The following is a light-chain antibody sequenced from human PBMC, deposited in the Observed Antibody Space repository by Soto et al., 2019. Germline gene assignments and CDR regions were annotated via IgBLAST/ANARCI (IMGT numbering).Light chain of an antibody. J-gene: IGLJ2*01. CDR3: SSFTSSTTLL. CDR2: AVT. V-gene: IGLV2-14*01. Sequence: QSALTQPASVSGSPGQSITISCTGTATDVGAYNYVSWYQQHPGRAPKLIIYAVTDRPSGVADRFSGSKSGDTASLTIYGLQAEDEAHYYCSSFTSSTTLLFGGGTKVTVL. CDR1: ATDVGAYNY.